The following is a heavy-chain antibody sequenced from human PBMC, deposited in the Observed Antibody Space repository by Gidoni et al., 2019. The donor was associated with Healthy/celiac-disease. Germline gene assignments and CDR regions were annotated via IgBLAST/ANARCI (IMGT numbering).Heavy chain of an antibody. CDR2: IKSKTDGGTT. D-gene: IGHD5-18*01. Sequence: EVQLVESGGGLVKPGGSLRLSCAASGFPFSNAWMSWVRPAPGKGLEWVGRIKSKTDGGTTDYAAPVKGRFTISRDDSKNTLYLQMNSLKTEDTAVYYCTTARAAMVLPRNYYYDYGMDVWGQGTTVTVSS. CDR3: TTARAAMVLPRNYYYDYGMDV. V-gene: IGHV3-15*01. J-gene: IGHJ6*02. CDR1: GFPFSNAW.